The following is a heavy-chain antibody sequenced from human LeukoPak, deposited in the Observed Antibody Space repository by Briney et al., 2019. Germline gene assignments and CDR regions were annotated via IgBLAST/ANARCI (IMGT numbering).Heavy chain of an antibody. CDR2: IIPIFGTA. V-gene: IGHV1-69*05. J-gene: IGHJ4*02. Sequence: SVKVSCKASGGTFSSYAISWVRQAPGQGLEWMGGIIPIFGTANYAQKFQGRVTMTRDTSISTAYMELSRLRSDDTAVYYCARERTHDYWGQGTLVTVSS. CDR3: ARERTHDY. CDR1: GGTFSSYA.